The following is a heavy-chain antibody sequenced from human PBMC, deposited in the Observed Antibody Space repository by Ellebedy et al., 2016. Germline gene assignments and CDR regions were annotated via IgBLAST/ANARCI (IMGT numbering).Heavy chain of an antibody. J-gene: IGHJ4*02. D-gene: IGHD2-15*01. CDR2: INQDGSKK. V-gene: IGHV3-7*01. Sequence: GESLKISCAASGFTFSTFWMSWVRQAPGKGLEWVANINQDGSKKYYVDSVKGRFTISRDNAKNSLYLQMNSLRAEDTAVYYCARIYCGGGGCYYDFWGQGTLVTVSS. CDR3: ARIYCGGGGCYYDF. CDR1: GFTFSTFW.